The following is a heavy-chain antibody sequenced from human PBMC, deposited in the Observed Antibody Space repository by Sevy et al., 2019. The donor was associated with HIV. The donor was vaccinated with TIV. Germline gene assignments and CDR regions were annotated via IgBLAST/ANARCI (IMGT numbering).Heavy chain of an antibody. CDR1: GFTFSDYY. CDR3: ARDHVKDGDFGDYYYYAMDV. J-gene: IGHJ6*02. D-gene: IGHD4-17*01. V-gene: IGHV3-11*01. Sequence: GGSLRLSCAASGFTFSDYYMSWIRQAPGKGLEWVSYISGSDGTTFYADSVKGRFTISRDNAKNPLYLQMNSLRAEDTAMYYCARDHVKDGDFGDYYYYAMDVWGQGTTVTVSS. CDR2: ISGSDGTT.